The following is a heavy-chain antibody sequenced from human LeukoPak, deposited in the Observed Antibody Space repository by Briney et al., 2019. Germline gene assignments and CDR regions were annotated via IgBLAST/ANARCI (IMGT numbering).Heavy chain of an antibody. CDR2: VRKYGSNE. CDR3: AKESDSGYHSEGPKN. CDR1: GFFLSDYG. V-gene: IGHV3-30*02. Sequence: GGSLRLSCAVSGFFLSDYGMHWVRQAPGKGLEWVAFVRKYGSNEYYVGSVKGRFTISRDKSKNTLYLQMNSLRAEDTAVYSCAKESDSGYHSEGPKNWGLGTLVTVSS. J-gene: IGHJ4*02. D-gene: IGHD5-12*01.